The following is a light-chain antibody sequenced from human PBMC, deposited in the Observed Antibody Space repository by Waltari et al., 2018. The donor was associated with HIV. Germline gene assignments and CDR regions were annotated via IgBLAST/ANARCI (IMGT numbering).Light chain of an antibody. CDR1: SSDVGGYNY. CDR3: SSYTSSSTLV. Sequence: QSALTQPAPVSGPPGQSITISRTRTSSDVGGYNYVSWYQQHPEKDPKVIVYGVSHRPSGVSNRFSGSKSGNTASRTISGLQADDEADYDCSSYTSSSTLVFGGGTKLTVL. V-gene: IGLV2-14*01. J-gene: IGLJ2*01. CDR2: GVS.